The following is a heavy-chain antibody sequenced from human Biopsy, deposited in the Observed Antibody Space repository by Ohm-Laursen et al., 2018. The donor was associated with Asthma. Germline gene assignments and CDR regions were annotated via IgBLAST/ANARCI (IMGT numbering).Heavy chain of an antibody. Sequence: SLRLSCAATGFTFSDYYMGWIRQAPGKGLEWVSYISSSGATIYYADSVRGRFTISRDNAKNSLYLQMNSLRAEDTAVYYCARVMELELLDYWGQGTLVTVSS. CDR2: ISSSGATI. CDR3: ARVMELELLDY. CDR1: GFTFSDYY. D-gene: IGHD1-7*01. J-gene: IGHJ4*02. V-gene: IGHV3-11*01.